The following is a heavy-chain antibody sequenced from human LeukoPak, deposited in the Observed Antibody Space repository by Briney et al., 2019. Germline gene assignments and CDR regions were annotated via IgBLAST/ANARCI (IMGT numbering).Heavy chain of an antibody. CDR3: AKGKGYDD. D-gene: IGHD5-12*01. CDR1: QFTFSDYW. V-gene: IGHV3-7*01. CDR2: IKQDGSEK. J-gene: IGHJ4*02. Sequence: GGYLRLSCAASQFTFSDYWMSWVRQAPGKGLEWVANIKQDGSEKYYVDSVKGRFTISRDNAKNSLYLQMNSLRVEDTAVYYCAKGKGYDDWGQGTLVTVSS.